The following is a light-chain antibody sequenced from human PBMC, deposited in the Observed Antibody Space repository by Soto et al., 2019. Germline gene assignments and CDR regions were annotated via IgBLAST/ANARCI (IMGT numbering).Light chain of an antibody. J-gene: IGKJ2*01. V-gene: IGKV3-15*01. CDR1: QSIRKN. Sequence: ELVLSQSPATLSVSPGERATLSCRSSQSIRKNLAWYQQKPGQAPTLLIYEASTRATGVPARFSGSGSGKEFTLTISSLKSEDCAISSGQQSYNYMYTFGQGTKVDXK. CDR2: EAS. CDR3: QQSYNYMYT.